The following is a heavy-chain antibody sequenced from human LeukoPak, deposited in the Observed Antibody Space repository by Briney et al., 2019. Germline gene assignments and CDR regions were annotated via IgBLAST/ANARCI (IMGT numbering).Heavy chain of an antibody. CDR1: GASITTYY. V-gene: IGHV4-4*07. CDR2: IHASGTS. CDR3: ASESKI. D-gene: IGHD4-11*01. J-gene: IGHJ4*02. Sequence: SETLSLTCTVSGASITTYYWNWIRQPAGKGMEWLGRIHASGTSDYNPSLKSRVSMSADTSKNQLSLQVRSVTAADTAMYFCASESKIWSQGTLVTVSS.